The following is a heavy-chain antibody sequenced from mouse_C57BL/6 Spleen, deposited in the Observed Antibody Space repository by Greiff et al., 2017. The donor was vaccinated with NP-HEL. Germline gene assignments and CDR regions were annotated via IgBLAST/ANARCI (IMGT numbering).Heavy chain of an antibody. V-gene: IGHV1-59*01. CDR3: ARYYYGSSYRYFDG. CDR1: GYTFTSYW. CDR2: IDPSDSYT. J-gene: IGHJ1*03. D-gene: IGHD1-1*01. Sequence: QVQLQQPGAELVRPGTSVKLSCKASGYTFTSYWMHWVKQRPGQGLEWIGVIDPSDSYTNYNQKFKGKATLTVDTSSSTAYMQLSSLTSEDSAVYYCARYYYGSSYRYFDGWGTGTTVTVSS.